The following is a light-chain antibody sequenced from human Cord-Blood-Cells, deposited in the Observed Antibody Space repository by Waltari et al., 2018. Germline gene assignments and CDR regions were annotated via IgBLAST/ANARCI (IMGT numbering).Light chain of an antibody. V-gene: IGKV3-20*01. Sequence: EIVLTPSPGTLSLSPGERATLSCRASQSVSSSYLVWYQQKPGQAPRLLIYGASSRATGIPDRFSGSGSGTDFTLTISRLEPEDFAVYYCQQYGSSPLTFGGGTKVEIK. CDR2: GAS. CDR1: QSVSSSY. CDR3: QQYGSSPLT. J-gene: IGKJ4*01.